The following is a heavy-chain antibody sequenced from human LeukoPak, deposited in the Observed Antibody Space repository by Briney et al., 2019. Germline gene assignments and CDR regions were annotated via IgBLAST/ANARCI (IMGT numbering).Heavy chain of an antibody. D-gene: IGHD3-3*01. CDR2: IRSKANSYAT. CDR3: TRHENSWNSYYYYYMDV. J-gene: IGHJ6*03. Sequence: GGSLRLSCAASGFTFSGSAMHWVRQASGKGLEWVGRIRSKANSYATAYAASVKGRFTISRDDSKNTAYVQMNSLKTEDAAVYYCTRHENSWNSYYYYYMDVWGKGTTVTVSS. CDR1: GFTFSGSA. V-gene: IGHV3-73*01.